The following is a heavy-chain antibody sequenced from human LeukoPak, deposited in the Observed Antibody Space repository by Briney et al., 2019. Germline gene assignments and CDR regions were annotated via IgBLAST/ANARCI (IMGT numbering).Heavy chain of an antibody. CDR1: GYSISSGYY. CDR3: ARAGGFTGGYIF. D-gene: IGHD2-8*02. V-gene: IGHV4-38-2*02. J-gene: IGHJ4*02. Sequence: PSETLSLTCTGSGYSISSGYYWGWIRQPPGKGLEWIGSIYHSGSTYYNPSLKGRVTISVDTSKSQFSLKLSSVTAADTAVYYCARAGGFTGGYIFWGQGTLVTVSS. CDR2: IYHSGST.